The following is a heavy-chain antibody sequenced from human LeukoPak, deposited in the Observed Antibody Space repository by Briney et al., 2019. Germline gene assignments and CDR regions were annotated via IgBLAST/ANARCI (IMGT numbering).Heavy chain of an antibody. CDR2: IGGPSSTI. CDR1: GFTSSSYS. CDR3: ARDRDYAFDI. D-gene: IGHD3-3*01. V-gene: IGHV3-48*01. J-gene: IGHJ3*02. Sequence: GRSLRLSCAASGFTSSSYSMNWVRQTPGKGLEWLSYIGGPSSTISYVDSVKGRFTITRDNAKNSEHLQMNSLRAEDTAVYYCARDRDYAFDIWGQGTKVTVSS.